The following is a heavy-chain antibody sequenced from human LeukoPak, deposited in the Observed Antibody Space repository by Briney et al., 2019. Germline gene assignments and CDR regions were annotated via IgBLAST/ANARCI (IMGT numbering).Heavy chain of an antibody. CDR1: GGTFSSYA. Sequence: GASVKVSCKASGGTFSSYAISWVRQAPGQGLEWMGRIIPILGIANYAQKFQGRVTITADKSTSTAYMELSSLRSEDTAVYYCARGAVDTAMAIDYWGQGTLVTVSS. V-gene: IGHV1-69*04. D-gene: IGHD5-18*01. CDR3: ARGAVDTAMAIDY. CDR2: IIPILGIA. J-gene: IGHJ4*02.